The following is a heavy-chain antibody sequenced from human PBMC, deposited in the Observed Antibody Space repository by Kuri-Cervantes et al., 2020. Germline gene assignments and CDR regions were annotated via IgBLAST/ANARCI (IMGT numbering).Heavy chain of an antibody. Sequence: ASVKVSCKASGYTFTSYGISWVRQAPGQGLEWMGWISAYNGNTYYAQMLQGRVTMTTHTSTSTVYMELRSLRSDDTAVYFCARVKSSYGDPTGGMDVWGQGTTVTVSS. D-gene: IGHD4-17*01. CDR1: GYTFTSYG. CDR2: ISAYNGNT. J-gene: IGHJ6*02. CDR3: ARVKSSYGDPTGGMDV. V-gene: IGHV1-18*01.